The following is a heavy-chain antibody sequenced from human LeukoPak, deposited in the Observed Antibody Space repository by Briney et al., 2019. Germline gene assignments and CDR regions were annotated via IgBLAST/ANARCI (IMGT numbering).Heavy chain of an antibody. CDR1: GYTFTCYY. D-gene: IGHD2-15*01. Sequence: GASVKVSCKASGYTFTCYYMHWVGQAPGQGLEWRGWINPNSGGTNYAQKFQGRVTITRDTSISTEYMELSRLRSDDTTVYYCARIVVVVAATRHDAFDIRGQGTMVTVSS. CDR2: INPNSGGT. V-gene: IGHV1-2*02. CDR3: ARIVVVVAATRHDAFDI. J-gene: IGHJ3*02.